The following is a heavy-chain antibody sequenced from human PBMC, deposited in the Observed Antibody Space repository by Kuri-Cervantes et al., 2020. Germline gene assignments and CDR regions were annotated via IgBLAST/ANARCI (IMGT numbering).Heavy chain of an antibody. J-gene: IGHJ4*02. V-gene: IGHV3-33*08. Sequence: GGCLRLSCAASGFTFSSHGMHWVRQAPGKGLEWVAVISDDGNKKYYADSVKGRFTISRDNSKKKLNLQMKSLRAEDTTFYYCAPTIFGMVIPIFEYWGQGTLVTVSS. CDR1: GFTFSSHG. CDR2: ISDDGNKK. CDR3: APTIFGMVIPIFEY. D-gene: IGHD3-3*01.